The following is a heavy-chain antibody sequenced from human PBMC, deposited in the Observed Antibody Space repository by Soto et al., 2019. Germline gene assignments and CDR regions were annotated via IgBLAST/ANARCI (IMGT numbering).Heavy chain of an antibody. CDR1: GFGFSNYG. CDR3: ARDLGNFDSGSTYFEY. J-gene: IGHJ4*02. V-gene: IGHV3-33*01. CDR2: IWYDGSKK. Sequence: QVQLVESGGGVVQPGRSLRLSCAAYGFGFSNYGMAWVRQAPGKGLEWVAIIWYDGSKKYHADSVKGRFTISRDDSKNTLYLQMNSLRAEDTAVYLCARDLGNFDSGSTYFEYWGQGTLVTVSS. D-gene: IGHD3-10*01.